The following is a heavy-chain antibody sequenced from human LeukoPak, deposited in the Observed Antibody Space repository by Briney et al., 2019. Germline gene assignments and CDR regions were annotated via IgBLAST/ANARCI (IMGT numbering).Heavy chain of an antibody. Sequence: GSLRLSCAAPGFAFNNYAMTWVRQAPGKGLEWVSNINDNGGQRHYADSVKGRFTISRDNSKNTLFLQMDSLRAEDTAVYYCAKTQWKVGATDYFDYWGQGILVTVSS. CDR2: INDNGGQR. D-gene: IGHD1-26*01. J-gene: IGHJ4*02. V-gene: IGHV3-23*01. CDR1: GFAFNNYA. CDR3: AKTQWKVGATDYFDY.